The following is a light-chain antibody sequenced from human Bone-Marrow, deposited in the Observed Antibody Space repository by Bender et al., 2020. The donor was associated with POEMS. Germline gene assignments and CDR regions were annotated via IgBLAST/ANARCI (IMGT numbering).Light chain of an antibody. J-gene: IGLJ3*02. CDR1: STDVGDFNH. V-gene: IGLV2-8*01. CDR3: QSYDNSLGGWV. Sequence: QSALTQPPSASGSPGQSVTISCTGTSTDVGDFNHVSWYQQHPGKAPKLLIYGYNNRPSGVPDRFSGSKSGTSASLAITGLQAEDEGDYYCQSYDNSLGGWVFGGGTKLTVL. CDR2: GYN.